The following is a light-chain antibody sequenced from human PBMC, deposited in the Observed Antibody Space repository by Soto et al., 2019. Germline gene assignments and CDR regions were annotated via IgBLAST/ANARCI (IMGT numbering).Light chain of an antibody. CDR2: EVN. Sequence: QSVLTQPPSASGSPGQSVAISCTGTSSDVGGYNYVSWYQQHPGKAPKLMIYEVNTRPSGVPDRFSGSKSGNTASLTVSGLQAEDEADYYCSSYASSRNAFGTGTKVTVL. J-gene: IGLJ1*01. CDR3: SSYASSRNA. V-gene: IGLV2-8*01. CDR1: SSDVGGYNY.